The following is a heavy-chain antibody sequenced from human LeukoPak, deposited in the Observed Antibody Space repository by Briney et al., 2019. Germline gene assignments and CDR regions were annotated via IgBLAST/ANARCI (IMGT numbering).Heavy chain of an antibody. CDR2: MNPNSGNT. CDR1: GYTFTSYD. CDR3: ARMYYDFWSGYWTAGYGMDV. Sequence: ASVKVSCKASGYTFTSYDINWVRQATGQGLEWMGWMNPNSGNTGYAQKFQGRVTMTRNTSISTAYMELSSLRSEDTAAYYCARMYYDFWSGYWTAGYGMDVWGQGTTVTVSS. V-gene: IGHV1-8*01. D-gene: IGHD3-3*01. J-gene: IGHJ6*02.